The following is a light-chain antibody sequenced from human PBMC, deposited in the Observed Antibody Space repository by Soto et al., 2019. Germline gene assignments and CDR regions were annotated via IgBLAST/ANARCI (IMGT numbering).Light chain of an antibody. Sequence: IVMTQSPATLSVSPGERATLSCRASDSVHNNLAWYQQRPGQPPRLLIYDASSRDTGIPARFSASGSGTEFNLTISSLQSEDFAVYSCQQYDTWPPTVTFGGGTKVEIK. CDR1: DSVHNN. J-gene: IGKJ4*01. CDR3: QQYDTWPPTVT. CDR2: DAS. V-gene: IGKV3-15*01.